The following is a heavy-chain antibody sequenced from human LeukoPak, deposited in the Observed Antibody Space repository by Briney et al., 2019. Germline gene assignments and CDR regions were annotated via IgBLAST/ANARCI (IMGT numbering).Heavy chain of an antibody. V-gene: IGHV1-24*01. CDR2: FDPEDGET. J-gene: IGHJ4*02. CDR3: ATGPRVGASIFDY. D-gene: IGHD1-26*01. CDR1: GYTLTELS. Sequence: ASVKVSCTVSGYTLTELSMHWVRQAPGKGLEWMGGFDPEDGETIYAQKFQGRVTMTEDTSTDTAYMELSSLRSEDTAVYYCATGPRVGASIFDYWGQGTLVTVSS.